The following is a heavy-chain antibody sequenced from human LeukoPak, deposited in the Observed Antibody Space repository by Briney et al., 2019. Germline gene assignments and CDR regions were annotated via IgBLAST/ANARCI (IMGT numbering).Heavy chain of an antibody. CDR2: LDTSGNT. D-gene: IGHD2-21*02. CDR1: DDSLSRYY. V-gene: IGHV4-4*07. J-gene: IGHJ4*02. CDR3: ARGGDCPDY. Sequence: PSETLSLTCIVSDDSLSRYYWSWVRQPAGKGLEWIGRLDTSGNTHYNPSLKSRVTMSVDTSRNQFSLRLTSVTAADTAVYYCARGGDCPDYWAQGTLVTVSS.